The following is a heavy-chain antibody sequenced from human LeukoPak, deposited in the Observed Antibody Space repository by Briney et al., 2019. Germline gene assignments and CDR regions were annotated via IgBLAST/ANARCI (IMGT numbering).Heavy chain of an antibody. CDR2: ISSSGSTI. Sequence: GGSLRLSCAAPGFTFSDYYMSWIRQAPGKGLEWVSYISSSGSTIYYADSVKGRFTISRDNAKNSLYLQMNGLRAEDTAVYYCARDRPEMATTPPGYWGQGTLVTVSS. D-gene: IGHD5-24*01. CDR3: ARDRPEMATTPPGY. V-gene: IGHV3-11*01. CDR1: GFTFSDYY. J-gene: IGHJ4*02.